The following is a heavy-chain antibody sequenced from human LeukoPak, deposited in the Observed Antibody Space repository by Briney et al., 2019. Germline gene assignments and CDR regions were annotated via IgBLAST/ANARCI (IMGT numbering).Heavy chain of an antibody. CDR2: ISSSSSYI. CDR1: GFNFNAAW. Sequence: GGSLRLSCAASGFNFNAAWMSWVRQTPGKGLEWVSSISSSSSYIYYADSVKGRFTISRDNAKNSLYLQMNSLRAEDTAVYYCARAGSSDAFDIWGQGTMVTVSS. CDR3: ARAGSSDAFDI. D-gene: IGHD1-26*01. V-gene: IGHV3-21*01. J-gene: IGHJ3*02.